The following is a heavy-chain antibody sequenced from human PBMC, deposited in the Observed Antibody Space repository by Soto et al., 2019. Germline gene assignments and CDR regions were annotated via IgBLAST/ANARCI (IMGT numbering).Heavy chain of an antibody. CDR1: GFTVRTYA. Sequence: QVQLVESGGGVVQPGRSLRLSCAASGFTVRTYAMHWVRQAPGKGLEWAAVIWYDGSNNHYADSVKGRFTISRDNSKNTLYLQMNDLRADDTAVYYCAVDVWGAANSEGNFDYWGQGTLVTVSS. D-gene: IGHD3-16*01. CDR3: AVDVWGAANSEGNFDY. CDR2: IWYDGSNN. V-gene: IGHV3-33*01. J-gene: IGHJ4*02.